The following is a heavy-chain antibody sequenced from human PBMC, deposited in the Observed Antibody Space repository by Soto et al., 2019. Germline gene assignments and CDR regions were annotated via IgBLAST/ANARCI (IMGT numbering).Heavy chain of an antibody. Sequence: ESGPTLVNPTQTLTLTCTFSGFSLSTSGVRVAWIRQPPGKALEWLALIYWDGNKRYSPSLESRLTITKDTSKNQVVLTMTYMDPVDTATYYCAHRHGSSGSYYFDYWGPGTLVTVSS. J-gene: IGHJ4*02. V-gene: IGHV2-5*02. CDR2: IYWDGNK. CDR3: AHRHGSSGSYYFDY. CDR1: GFSLSTSGVR. D-gene: IGHD3-10*01.